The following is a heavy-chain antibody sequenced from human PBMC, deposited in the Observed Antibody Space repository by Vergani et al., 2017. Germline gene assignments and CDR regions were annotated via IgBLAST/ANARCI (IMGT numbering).Heavy chain of an antibody. J-gene: IGHJ4*02. Sequence: QVQLVESGGGVVQPGRSLRLSCAASGFTFSSYAMHWVRQAPGKGLEWVAVISYDGSNKYYADSVKGRFTISRDNSKNTLYLQMNSLRAEDTAVYYCARDGQLAFDDWGQGTLVTVSS. V-gene: IGHV3-30-3*01. D-gene: IGHD6-13*01. CDR3: ARDGQLAFDD. CDR1: GFTFSSYA. CDR2: ISYDGSNK.